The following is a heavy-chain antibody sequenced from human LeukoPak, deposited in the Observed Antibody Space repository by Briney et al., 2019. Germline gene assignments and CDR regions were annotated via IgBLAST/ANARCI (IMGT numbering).Heavy chain of an antibody. CDR2: IYYSGST. D-gene: IGHD1-26*01. CDR3: ARHRRPNSGSYTRTTNWFDP. Sequence: SSETLSLTCTVSGGSIRSSSYFWGWIRQPPGKGLEWIGSIYYSGSTYYNSSLQSRVTISLDTSKNQFSLKLSSVTAADTAVYYCARHRRPNSGSYTRTTNWFDPWGQGTLVTVSS. CDR1: GGSIRSSSYF. V-gene: IGHV4-39*01. J-gene: IGHJ5*02.